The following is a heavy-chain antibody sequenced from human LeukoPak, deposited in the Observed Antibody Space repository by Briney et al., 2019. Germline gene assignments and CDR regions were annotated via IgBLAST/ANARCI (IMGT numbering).Heavy chain of an antibody. D-gene: IGHD1-1*01. CDR1: GFTFSTYW. J-gene: IGHJ5*02. V-gene: IGHV3-74*01. CDR2: VNNDGSST. Sequence: GGSLRLSCAASGFTFSTYWMNWVRHAPGKGLVWVSRVNNDGSSTSYADSVKGRFTISRDNSKNTLYLQMNSLRAEDTAVYYCAKASRTTGIFVMFDPWGQGTLVTVSS. CDR3: AKASRTTGIFVMFDP.